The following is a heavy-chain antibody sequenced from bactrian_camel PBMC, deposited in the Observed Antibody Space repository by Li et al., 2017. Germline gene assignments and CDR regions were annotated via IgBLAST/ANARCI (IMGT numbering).Heavy chain of an antibody. Sequence: HVQLVESGGGSVQAGGSLRLSCTASGHIFNQYCMGWFRQAPGKEREGVASISSDNSTTYADSVKGRFTIAKDNAKNTLYLHMDMLKPEDTAKYYCAADIVAIRVWGQGTQVTVS. CDR3: AADIVAIRV. V-gene: IGHV3S53*01. CDR1: GHIFNQYC. J-gene: IGHJ4*01. D-gene: IGHD2*01. CDR2: ISSDNST.